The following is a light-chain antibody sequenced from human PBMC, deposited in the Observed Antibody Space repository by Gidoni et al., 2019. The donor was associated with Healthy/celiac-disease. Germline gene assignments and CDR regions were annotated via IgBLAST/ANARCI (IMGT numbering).Light chain of an antibody. CDR1: QSVSSY. V-gene: IGKV3-11*01. Sequence: IVFTHSPATLSLSPGERATLSCRASQSVSSYLAWYQQKPGQAPRLLIYDASNRATGTPARFSGSGSGTDFTLTISSLEPEDFAVYYCQQRSNWPFTFXGXTKVEIK. J-gene: IGKJ4*01. CDR2: DAS. CDR3: QQRSNWPFT.